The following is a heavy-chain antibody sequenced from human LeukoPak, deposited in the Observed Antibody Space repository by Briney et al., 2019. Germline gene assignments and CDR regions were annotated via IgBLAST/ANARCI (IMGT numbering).Heavy chain of an antibody. V-gene: IGHV4-34*01. J-gene: IGHJ4*02. CDR2: INHSGST. D-gene: IGHD4-11*01. CDR1: GGSISSYY. CDR3: ASDLHYYSNWGPTER. Sequence: SETLSLTCTVSGGSISSYYGSWIRQPPGKGLEWIGEINHSGSTNYNPSLKSRVTISVDTSKNQFSLKLSSVTAADTAVYYCASDLHYYSNWGPTERWGQGTLVTVSS.